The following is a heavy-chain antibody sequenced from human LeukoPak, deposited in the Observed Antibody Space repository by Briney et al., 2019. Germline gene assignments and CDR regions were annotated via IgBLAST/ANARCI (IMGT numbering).Heavy chain of an antibody. J-gene: IGHJ4*02. CDR1: GFSFSTST. D-gene: IGHD5-12*01. CDR3: AKGGVYSAYDPFDS. CDR2: ISGSGGGT. V-gene: IGHV3-23*01. Sequence: GGSLRLSCAASGFSFSTSTMNWVRRAPGKGLEWVSAISGSGGGTYYANSVKGRFTISRDNSKNTLYLQMNSLRAEDTALYYCAKGGVYSAYDPFDSWGQGALVTVSS.